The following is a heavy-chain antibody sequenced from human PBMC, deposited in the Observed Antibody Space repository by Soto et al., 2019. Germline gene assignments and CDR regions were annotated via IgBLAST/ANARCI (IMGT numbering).Heavy chain of an antibody. V-gene: IGHV1-3*01. CDR2: INADNGDT. J-gene: IGHJ5*02. D-gene: IGHD6-13*01. CDR1: GYPFTGYG. Sequence: SVKVSCKASGYPFTGYGIHWVRQAPGQRLEWMGWINADNGDTNYSPKFQGRVTITRDTSASTAYMELSSMRSEDTAVYYCVIRCVAATGIERYGRWGQGTLVTCSS. CDR3: VIRCVAATGIERYGR.